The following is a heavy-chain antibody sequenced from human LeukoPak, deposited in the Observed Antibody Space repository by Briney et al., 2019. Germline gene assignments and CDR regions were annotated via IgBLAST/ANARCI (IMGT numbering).Heavy chain of an antibody. V-gene: IGHV4-39*01. J-gene: IGHJ4*02. D-gene: IGHD5-12*01. CDR3: ARQGYGYEAFDF. CDR2: ISYGGST. CDR1: GGSIRRSGYF. Sequence: SETLSLTCTVSGGSIRRSGYFWGWIRQPPGKGLEWIGSISYGGSTYYNPSLQSRVTISVDTSKNQFSLKVSSVTAADTAVYYCARQGYGYEAFDFWGQATLVTVSS.